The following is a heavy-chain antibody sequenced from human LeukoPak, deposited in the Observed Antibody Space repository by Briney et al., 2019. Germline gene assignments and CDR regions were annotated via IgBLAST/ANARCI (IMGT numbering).Heavy chain of an antibody. V-gene: IGHV4-31*02. CDR3: ARAPIVVVIFDY. Sequence: LRLSCAASGFTFSSYAMSWVRQAPGKGLEWVGYIYYSGSTYYNPSLKSRVTISVDTSKNQFSLKLSSVTAADTAVYYCARAPIVVVIFDYWGQGTLVTVSS. CDR1: GFTFSSYA. CDR2: IYYSGST. D-gene: IGHD3-22*01. J-gene: IGHJ4*02.